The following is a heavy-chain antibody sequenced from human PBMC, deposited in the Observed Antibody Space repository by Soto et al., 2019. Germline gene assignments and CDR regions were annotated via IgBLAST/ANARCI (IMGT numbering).Heavy chain of an antibody. Sequence: EVQLVESGGGLVQPGGSLRLSCAASGFTFSSYWMHWVRQAPGKGLVWVSRINSDGSSTSYADSVKGRFTISRDNAKNTLYLQMNSLRAEDTAVYDCAREGARDYIWGSHGDFDYWGQETLVTVSS. J-gene: IGHJ4*02. CDR3: AREGARDYIWGSHGDFDY. CDR2: INSDGSST. V-gene: IGHV3-74*01. D-gene: IGHD3-16*01. CDR1: GFTFSSYW.